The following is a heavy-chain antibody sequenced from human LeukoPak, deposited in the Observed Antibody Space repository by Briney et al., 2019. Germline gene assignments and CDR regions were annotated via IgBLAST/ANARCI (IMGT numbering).Heavy chain of an antibody. Sequence: GGSLRLSCAASGFTFSSDAMNWGRQAPGKGLEWVSAISGSGDSTYYADSVKVRFTIYSDHSKNTLYLHMQSLRDADTAVYYCAKGGFLSSADYWGQGPLVPVSS. CDR1: GFTFSSDA. V-gene: IGHV3-23*01. CDR2: ISGSGDST. D-gene: IGHD2/OR15-2a*01. CDR3: AKGGFLSSADY. J-gene: IGHJ4*02.